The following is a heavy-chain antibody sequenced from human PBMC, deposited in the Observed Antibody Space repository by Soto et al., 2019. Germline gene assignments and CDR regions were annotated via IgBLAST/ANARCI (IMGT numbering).Heavy chain of an antibody. J-gene: IGHJ4*02. CDR3: ATSVNSAMAFDY. D-gene: IGHD5-18*01. Sequence: QVQLVQSGAEVKKPGASVKVSCKAPGYTFTHYYIHWVRQAPGQGLEWMGIINPNGGSTTYAQKFRAGFTMTRDTSTSTVYMELSSLRSEDSAVYYCATSVNSAMAFDYWGQGTLVTVSS. V-gene: IGHV1-46*01. CDR1: GYTFTHYY. CDR2: INPNGGST.